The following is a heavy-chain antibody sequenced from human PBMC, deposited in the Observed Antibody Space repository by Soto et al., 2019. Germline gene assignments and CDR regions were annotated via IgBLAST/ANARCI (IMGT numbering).Heavy chain of an antibody. CDR2: ISFDGIKK. J-gene: IGHJ6*02. Sequence: GGSLRLSCAASGFTFRNYDMHWVRQAPGKGLEWMGVISFDGIKKYYADSVKGRFTISRDSSKNKLYLQMNSLRPEDTAVYYCAKPIVAAGYYGMGVWGQGTTVTVSS. D-gene: IGHD6-13*01. CDR1: GFTFRNYD. V-gene: IGHV3-30*18. CDR3: AKPIVAAGYYGMGV.